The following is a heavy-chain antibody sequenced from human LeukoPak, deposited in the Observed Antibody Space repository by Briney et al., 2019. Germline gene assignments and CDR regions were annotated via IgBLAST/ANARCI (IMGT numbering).Heavy chain of an antibody. J-gene: IGHJ4*02. D-gene: IGHD6-13*01. CDR3: ARGASSSAKTFDY. V-gene: IGHV3-53*01. Sequence: GGSLRLSCAASGFPVSSNYMSWVRQAPGKGLEWVSVIYSGGSTYYADSVKGRFTISRDNSKNTLYLQMNSLRAEDTAVYYCARGASSSAKTFDYWGQGTLVTVSS. CDR1: GFPVSSNY. CDR2: IYSGGST.